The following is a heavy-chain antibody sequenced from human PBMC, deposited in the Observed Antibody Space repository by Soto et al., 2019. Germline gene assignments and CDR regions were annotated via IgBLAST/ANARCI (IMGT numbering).Heavy chain of an antibody. CDR2: IVPNIGTV. CDR1: GGTLSRFISYP. V-gene: IGHV1-69*06. Sequence: QVQLVQSGAEVKKPGSSVKVSCEASGGTLSRFISYPINWVRQAPGQGLEWMGGIVPNIGTVNYAQKFQGRLTITADKSTGTAYMELSNLRSEDTALYYCARRDTSGFLRYFDNWRQGTLVTVSS. CDR3: ARRDTSGFLRYFDN. J-gene: IGHJ4*02. D-gene: IGHD3-3*01.